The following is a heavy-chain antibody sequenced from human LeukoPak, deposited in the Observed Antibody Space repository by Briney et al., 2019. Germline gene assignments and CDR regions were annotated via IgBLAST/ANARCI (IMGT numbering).Heavy chain of an antibody. CDR2: INTDGRNT. J-gene: IGHJ4*02. D-gene: IGHD3-10*01. V-gene: IGHV3-23*01. CDR3: AKQLWDGDY. CDR1: GFTFSNHD. Sequence: GGSLRLSCAASGFTFSNHDMSWVRQAPGKGLEWVSSINTDGRNTHYADSVKGRFTISRDNSKNTVYLQLNSLRVEDTAVYHCAKQLWDGDYWGQGTLVTVSS.